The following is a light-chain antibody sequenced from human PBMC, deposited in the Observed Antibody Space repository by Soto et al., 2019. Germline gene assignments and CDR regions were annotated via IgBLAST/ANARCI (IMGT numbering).Light chain of an antibody. V-gene: IGLV2-14*01. CDR2: EVS. CDR1: SSDVGGYNY. J-gene: IGLJ1*01. Sequence: QCVQSHPASVCWSPGHSIAIACTGTSSDVGGYNYVSWYQQHPGKAPKLMIYEVSNRPSGVSNRFSGSKSGNTASLTISGLQAEEEADYYCSSYTSSSYYVFGTGTKVTVL. CDR3: SSYTSSSYYV.